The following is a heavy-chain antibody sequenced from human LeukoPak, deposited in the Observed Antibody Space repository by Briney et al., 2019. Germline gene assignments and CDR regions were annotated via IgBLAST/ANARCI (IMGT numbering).Heavy chain of an antibody. J-gene: IGHJ4*02. CDR1: GGSISSSSYY. CDR3: ARGAYYDSSDH. Sequence: KPSETLSLTCTVSGGSISSSSYYWGWLRQPPGKGLEWIGSIYYSGSTYYNPSLKSRVTISVDTSKNQFSLKLSSVTAADTAVYYCARGAYYDSSDHWGQGTLVTVSS. V-gene: IGHV4-39*07. CDR2: IYYSGST. D-gene: IGHD3-22*01.